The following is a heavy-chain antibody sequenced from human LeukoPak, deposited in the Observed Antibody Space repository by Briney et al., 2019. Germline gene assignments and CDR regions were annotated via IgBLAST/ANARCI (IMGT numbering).Heavy chain of an antibody. J-gene: IGHJ4*02. CDR3: AKEHLKYANDNRGSFDY. D-gene: IGHD3-22*01. CDR1: GFTFSSYS. Sequence: GGSLRLSCAASGFTFSSYSMNWVRQAPGKGLEWVSSISSSSSYIYYADSVKGRFTISRDNARNTVYLQLNSLRNEDTALYYCAKEHLKYANDNRGSFDYWGQGTLVTVSS. V-gene: IGHV3-21*04. CDR2: ISSSSSYI.